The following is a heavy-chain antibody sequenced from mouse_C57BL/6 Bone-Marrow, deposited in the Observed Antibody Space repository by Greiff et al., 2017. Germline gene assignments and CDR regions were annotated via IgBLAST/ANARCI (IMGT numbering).Heavy chain of an antibody. CDR1: GYTFTDYY. D-gene: IGHD2-4*01. J-gene: IGHJ3*01. V-gene: IGHV1-77*01. CDR2: IGPGSGST. CDR3: AREGTLYEYDVPRFGY. Sequence: QVQLQQSGAELVKPGASVKISCKASGYTFTDYYINWVKQRPGQGLEWIGKIGPGSGSTYYNEKFKGKATLTADKSSSTAYMQLSSLTSEDSAVYFCAREGTLYEYDVPRFGYWGQGTLVTVSA.